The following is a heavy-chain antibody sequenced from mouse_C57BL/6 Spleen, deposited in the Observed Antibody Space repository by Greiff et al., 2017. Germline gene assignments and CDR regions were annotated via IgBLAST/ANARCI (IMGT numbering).Heavy chain of an antibody. J-gene: IGHJ2*01. Sequence: VQLQPSGAELARPGASVKLSCKASGYTFTSYGISWVKQRTGQGLEWNGEIYPRSGNTSYNEKFKGKATLTADKSSSTAYMELRSLTSEDSAVYFCAKLPFDYWGQGTTLTVSS. CDR2: IYPRSGNT. V-gene: IGHV1-81*01. CDR3: AKLPFDY. D-gene: IGHD4-1*01. CDR1: GYTFTSYG.